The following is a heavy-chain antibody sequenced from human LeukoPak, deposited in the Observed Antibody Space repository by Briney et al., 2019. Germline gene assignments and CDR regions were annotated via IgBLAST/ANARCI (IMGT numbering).Heavy chain of an antibody. Sequence: SETLSLTCAVYGGSFSGCYWSWIRQPPGKGLEWIGEINHSGGTNYNPSLKSRVTTSVDTSKNQFSLKLSSVTAADTAVYYCARGFAYFDYWGQGTLVTVSS. V-gene: IGHV4-34*01. CDR1: GGSFSGCY. J-gene: IGHJ4*02. CDR2: INHSGGT. CDR3: ARGFAYFDY.